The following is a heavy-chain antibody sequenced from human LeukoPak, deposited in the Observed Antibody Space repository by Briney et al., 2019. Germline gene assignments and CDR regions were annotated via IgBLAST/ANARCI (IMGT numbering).Heavy chain of an antibody. CDR1: GFTFSNYG. CDR2: ISYDGSNK. Sequence: GRPLRLSCAASGFTFSNYGMHWVRQAPGKGLEWVAVISYDGSNKYYADSVKGRFTISRDNSKNTLYLQMNTLRTEDTAVHYCAKVQGGFWSGYFTTRSNWFDPWGQGTLVTVSS. V-gene: IGHV3-30*18. D-gene: IGHD3-3*01. J-gene: IGHJ5*02. CDR3: AKVQGGFWSGYFTTRSNWFDP.